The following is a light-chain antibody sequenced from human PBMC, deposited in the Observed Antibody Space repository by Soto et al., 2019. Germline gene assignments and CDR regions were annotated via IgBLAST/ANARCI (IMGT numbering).Light chain of an antibody. Sequence: QSALTQPASVSGSPGQSITISCTGTSSDVGSYNFVSWYQQHPGKAPKLMIYEGSKRPSGVSGRFSGSKSGNAASLTISGLQAEDEADYYCCSYAGSSTFVVFGAGTKLTVL. CDR3: CSYAGSSTFVV. CDR2: EGS. CDR1: SSDVGSYNF. V-gene: IGLV2-23*03. J-gene: IGLJ2*01.